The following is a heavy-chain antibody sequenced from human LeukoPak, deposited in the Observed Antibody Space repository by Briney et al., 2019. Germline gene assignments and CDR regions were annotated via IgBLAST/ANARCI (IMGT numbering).Heavy chain of an antibody. CDR2: INPSGGST. J-gene: IGHJ2*01. CDR1: GYTFTSYY. D-gene: IGHD4-17*01. Sequence: GASVKVSCKASGYTFTSYYMHWVRQAPGQGLEWMGIINPSGGSTNYAQKFQGRVTMTRDKSTTTVYMELSSLRSEDTAVYYCAIPRDGTTSYYWYFDLWGRGTLVTVSS. CDR3: AIPRDGTTSYYWYFDL. V-gene: IGHV1-46*01.